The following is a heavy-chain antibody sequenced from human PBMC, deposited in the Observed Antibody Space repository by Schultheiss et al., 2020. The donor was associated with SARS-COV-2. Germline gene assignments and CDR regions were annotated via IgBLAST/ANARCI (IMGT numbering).Heavy chain of an antibody. CDR2: FIPSFGTA. J-gene: IGHJ6*02. D-gene: IGHD3-16*01. CDR1: GYTFTGYY. Sequence: SVKVSCKASGYTFTGYYMHWVRQAPGQGLEWMGGFIPSFGTANYAQKFQGRVTITADESTGTAYMELSSLRSEDTAVYYCARVDYDYVWGGYRMGGMDVWGQGTTVTVSS. CDR3: ARVDYDYVWGGYRMGGMDV. V-gene: IGHV1-69*13.